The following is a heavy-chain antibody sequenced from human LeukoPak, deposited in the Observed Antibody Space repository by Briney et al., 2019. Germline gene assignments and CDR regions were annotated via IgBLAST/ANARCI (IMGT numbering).Heavy chain of an antibody. CDR3: ARSRGSGSLYYYYYMDV. CDR1: GYTFTSYD. Sequence: SVKVSCKASGYTFTSYDINWVRQATGQGLEWMGGIIPIFGTANYAQKFQGRVTITADESTSTAYMELSSLRSEDTAVYYCARSRGSGSLYYYYYMDVWGKGTTVTISS. CDR2: IIPIFGTA. V-gene: IGHV1-69*13. J-gene: IGHJ6*03. D-gene: IGHD3-10*01.